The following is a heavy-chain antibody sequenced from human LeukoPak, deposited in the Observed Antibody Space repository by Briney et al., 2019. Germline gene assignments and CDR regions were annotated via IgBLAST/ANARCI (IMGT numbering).Heavy chain of an antibody. D-gene: IGHD5-24*01. CDR1: GYTFTGYY. CDR3: ARGRRDSYAHQSEFDY. Sequence: ASVKVSCKASGYTFTGYYMHWVRQAPGQGLEWMGRINPNSGGTNYAQKFQGRVTMTRDTSISTAYMELSRLRSDDTAVYYCARGRRDSYAHQSEFDYWGQGTLVTVSS. J-gene: IGHJ4*02. CDR2: INPNSGGT. V-gene: IGHV1-2*06.